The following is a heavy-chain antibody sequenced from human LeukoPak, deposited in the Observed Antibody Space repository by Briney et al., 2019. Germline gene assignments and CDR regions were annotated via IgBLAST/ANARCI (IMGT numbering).Heavy chain of an antibody. J-gene: IGHJ3*02. CDR2: ISSSGTSI. V-gene: IGHV3-48*03. CDR3: ATGGGGSYYDSRGYYSDI. Sequence: GGSLRLSCAASGFTFSSYEMKCVRQAPGKGLEWVSYISSSGTSIYYADSVKGRFTISRDNAKNSLYLQMNSLRAEDTAVYYCATGGGGSYYDSRGYYSDIWGQGTMVTVSS. D-gene: IGHD3-22*01. CDR1: GFTFSSYE.